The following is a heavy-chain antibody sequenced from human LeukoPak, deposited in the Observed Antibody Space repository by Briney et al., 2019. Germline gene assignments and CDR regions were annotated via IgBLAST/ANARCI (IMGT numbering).Heavy chain of an antibody. CDR3: AIPYDSSGYFRAEYFQH. J-gene: IGHJ1*01. D-gene: IGHD3-22*01. CDR1: GFTFSNYL. CDR2: ISGSGGST. V-gene: IGHV3-23*01. Sequence: GGSLRLSCGASGFTFSNYLVHWVRQAPGKRLEWVAAISGSGGSTYYADSVKGRFTISRDNSKNTLYLQMNSLRAEDTAVYYCAIPYDSSGYFRAEYFQHWGQGTLVTVSS.